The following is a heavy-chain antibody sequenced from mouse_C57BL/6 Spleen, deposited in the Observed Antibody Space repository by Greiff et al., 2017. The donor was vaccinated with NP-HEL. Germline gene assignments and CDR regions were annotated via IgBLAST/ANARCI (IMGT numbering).Heavy chain of an antibody. J-gene: IGHJ1*03. CDR2: FYPGSGSI. V-gene: IGHV1-62-2*01. Sequence: QVQLQQSGAELVKPGASVKLSCKASGYTFTEYPIHWVKQRSGQGLEWIGWFYPGSGSIKYNEKFKDKATLTADKSSSTVYMELSRLTSEDSAVYFCARHEGGYGSSYVRYFDVWGTGTTVTVSS. CDR1: GYTFTEYP. D-gene: IGHD1-1*01. CDR3: ARHEGGYGSSYVRYFDV.